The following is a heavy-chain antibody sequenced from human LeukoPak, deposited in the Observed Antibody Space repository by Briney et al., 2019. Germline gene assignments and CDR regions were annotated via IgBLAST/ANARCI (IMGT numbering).Heavy chain of an antibody. CDR3: ARNNILTGGGAFDI. Sequence: ASVKVFSKASGYTFTSYGISWVRQAPGQGLEWMGWISAYNGNTNYAQKLQGRVTMTTDTSTSTAYMELRSLRSDDTAVYYCARNNILTGGGAFDIWGQGTMVTVSS. V-gene: IGHV1-18*01. CDR2: ISAYNGNT. D-gene: IGHD3-9*01. CDR1: GYTFTSYG. J-gene: IGHJ3*02.